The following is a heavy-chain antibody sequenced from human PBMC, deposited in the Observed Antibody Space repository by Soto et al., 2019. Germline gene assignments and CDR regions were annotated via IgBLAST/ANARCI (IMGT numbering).Heavy chain of an antibody. D-gene: IGHD2-2*01. Sequence: ASVDVSCKTSGYTFSNYGITWVRQAPGQPLEWLGWISLYSDGTNYAQKFQGRVSMTTDTSTTTAYMELRSLRSDDTAVYYCARVVPGAEAWFGPWGQGTLVTVSS. J-gene: IGHJ5*02. CDR2: ISLYSDGT. V-gene: IGHV1-18*01. CDR1: GYTFSNYG. CDR3: ARVVPGAEAWFGP.